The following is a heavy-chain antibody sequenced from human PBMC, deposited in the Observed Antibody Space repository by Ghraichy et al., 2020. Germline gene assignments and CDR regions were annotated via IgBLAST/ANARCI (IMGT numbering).Heavy chain of an antibody. CDR3: AKAAAVGPSRFLDY. J-gene: IGHJ4*02. CDR1: GFTFSSYA. Sequence: GGSLRLSCAASGFTFSSYAMSWVRQAPGKGLEWVSAISGSGGSTYYADSVMGRFTISRDNSKNTLYLQMNSLRAEDTAVYYCAKAAAVGPSRFLDYWGQGTLVTVSS. D-gene: IGHD6-13*01. V-gene: IGHV3-23*01. CDR2: ISGSGGST.